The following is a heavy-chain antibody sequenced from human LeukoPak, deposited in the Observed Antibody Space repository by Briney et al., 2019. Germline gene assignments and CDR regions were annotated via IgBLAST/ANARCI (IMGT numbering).Heavy chain of an antibody. CDR1: GFTFSSYS. J-gene: IGHJ4*02. V-gene: IGHV3-21*01. CDR2: IGSSSSYI. Sequence: GGSLRLSCAASGFTFSSYSMNWVRQAPGKGREWVCSIGSSSSYIHYADSVKGRFTISRDNAKNSLYLQMNSLRAEDTAVYYCARGPYDYVWGSYRPLFDYWGQGTLVTVSS. D-gene: IGHD3-16*02. CDR3: ARGPYDYVWGSYRPLFDY.